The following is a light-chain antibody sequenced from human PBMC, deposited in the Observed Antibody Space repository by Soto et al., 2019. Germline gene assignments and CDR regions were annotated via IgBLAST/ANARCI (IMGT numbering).Light chain of an antibody. V-gene: IGKV1-5*01. J-gene: IGKJ1*01. CDR3: QQYGTYLWT. Sequence: DIHMTQSPSTLSGSVVDIVTMTCRASQSISSWLAWFQQKPGKAPKLLMYDASSLESGVPSRFSGSGSGTEFTLTISSLQPDDFATYYCQQYGTYLWTFGQGTKVDI. CDR1: QSISSW. CDR2: DAS.